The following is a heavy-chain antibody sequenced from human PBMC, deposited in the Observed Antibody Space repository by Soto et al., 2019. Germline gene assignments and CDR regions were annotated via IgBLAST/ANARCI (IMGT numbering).Heavy chain of an antibody. CDR2: ISYDGSNK. V-gene: IGHV3-30*03. CDR3: ARDRRVGLKDYYGSGSYYWFDP. J-gene: IGHJ5*02. D-gene: IGHD3-10*01. Sequence: SLRLSCAASGFTFSSYGMHWVRQAPGKGLEWVAVISYDGSNKYYADSVKGRFTISRDNSKNTLYLQMNSLRAEDTAVYYCARDRRVGLKDYYGSGSYYWFDPWGQGTLVTVSS. CDR1: GFTFSSYG.